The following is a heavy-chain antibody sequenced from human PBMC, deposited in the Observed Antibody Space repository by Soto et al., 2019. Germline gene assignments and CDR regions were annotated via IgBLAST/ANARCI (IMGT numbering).Heavy chain of an antibody. V-gene: IGHV1-69*12. CDR2: IIPIFGTA. J-gene: IGHJ4*02. CDR3: ARESRYCSGGSCYFLPGIDY. CDR1: GGTFSSYA. Sequence: QVQLVQSGAEVKKPGSSVKVSCKASGGTFSSYAISWVRQAPGQGLEWMGGIIPIFGTANYAQKFQGRVTITADESTSTAYMELCRSEDTAVYYCARESRYCSGGSCYFLPGIDYWGQGTLVTVSS. D-gene: IGHD2-15*01.